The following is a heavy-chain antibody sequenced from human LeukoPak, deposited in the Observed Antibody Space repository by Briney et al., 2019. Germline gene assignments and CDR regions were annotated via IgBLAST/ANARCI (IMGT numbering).Heavy chain of an antibody. CDR3: ARVSVVKTFRWFDP. CDR1: GYTFTGYY. D-gene: IGHD2-21*01. Sequence: ASVKVSCKASGYTFTGYYMHWVRQAPGQGLEWMGWISAYNGNTNYAQKLQGRVTMTTDTSTSTAYMELRSLRSDDTAVYYCARVSVVKTFRWFDPWGQGTLVTVSS. V-gene: IGHV1-18*04. CDR2: ISAYNGNT. J-gene: IGHJ5*02.